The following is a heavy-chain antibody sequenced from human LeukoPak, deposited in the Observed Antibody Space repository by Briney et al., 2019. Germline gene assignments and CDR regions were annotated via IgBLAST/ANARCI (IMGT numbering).Heavy chain of an antibody. CDR3: AVSPEGLTGSFDY. D-gene: IGHD7-27*01. CDR1: GYTFTGYY. V-gene: IGHV1-46*01. Sequence: ASVKVSCKASGYTFTGYYMHWARQAPGQGLEWMGIINPSGGSTSYAQKFQGRVTMTRDTSTSTVYMELSSLRSEDTAVYYCAVSPEGLTGSFDYWGQGTLVTVSS. CDR2: INPSGGST. J-gene: IGHJ4*02.